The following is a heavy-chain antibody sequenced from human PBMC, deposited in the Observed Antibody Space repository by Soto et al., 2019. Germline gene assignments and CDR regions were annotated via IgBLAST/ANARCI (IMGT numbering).Heavy chain of an antibody. D-gene: IGHD2-15*01. V-gene: IGHV3-21*01. CDR2: ISHSSEYI. J-gene: IGHJ4*02. CDR1: GFTFSSYS. Sequence: VQLVESGGGLVKPGGSLRLSCAASGFTFSSYSMYWVRQAPGKGLEWVSSISHSSEYIYYADSVKGRFTISRDNPRNTVQLQMSSLRAGDTAVYFCVRVSGGPATFDYWGQGTLVTVSS. CDR3: VRVSGGPATFDY.